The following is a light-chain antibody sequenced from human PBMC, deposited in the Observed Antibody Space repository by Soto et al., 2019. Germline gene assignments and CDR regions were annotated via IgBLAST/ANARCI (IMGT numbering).Light chain of an antibody. V-gene: IGLV2-14*01. CDR2: EVS. CDR1: GSDVGGYNY. J-gene: IGLJ3*02. CDR3: SSYTSSSSLKWV. Sequence: QSALTQPASVSGSPGQSITISCTRTGSDVGGYNYVSWYQQHPGKAPKLMIYEVSNRPSGVSNRFSGSKSGNTASLTISRLQAEDEADYYGSSYTSSSSLKWVFGGGTKLTVL.